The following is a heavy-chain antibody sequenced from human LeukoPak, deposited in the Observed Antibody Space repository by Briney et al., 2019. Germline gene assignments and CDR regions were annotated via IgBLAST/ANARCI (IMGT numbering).Heavy chain of an antibody. V-gene: IGHV3-74*03. J-gene: IGHJ4*02. CDR2: IKSDGSAT. D-gene: IGHD3-16*01. CDR3: ARVGGGGSSGGDC. CDR1: GFTFSTYW. Sequence: PGGSLRLSCAASGFTFSTYWMHWVRQAPGKGLVWGSRIKSDGSATTYADFVKGRFTVSRDNAKNTLYLQMSSLRAEDTAMYFCARVGGGGSSGGDCWGQGTLVTVSS.